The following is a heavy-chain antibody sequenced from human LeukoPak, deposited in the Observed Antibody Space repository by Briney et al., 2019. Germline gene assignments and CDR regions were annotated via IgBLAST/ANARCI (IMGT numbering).Heavy chain of an antibody. V-gene: IGHV4-59*08. D-gene: IGHD3-10*01. CDR1: GGSISSYY. CDR3: ARHEFDSGSLPYFDY. J-gene: IGHJ4*02. Sequence: MPSETLSLTCTVSGGSISSYYWSWIRQPPGKGLEWIGYIYYSGSTNYNPSLKSRVTISVDTSKNQFSLKLSAVTAADTAVYYCARHEFDSGSLPYFDYWGQGILVTVSS. CDR2: IYYSGST.